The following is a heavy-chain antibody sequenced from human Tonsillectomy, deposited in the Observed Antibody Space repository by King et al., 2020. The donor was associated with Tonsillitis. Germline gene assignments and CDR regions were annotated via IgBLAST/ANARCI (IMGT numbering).Heavy chain of an antibody. J-gene: IGHJ4*02. V-gene: IGHV4-59*01. CDR1: GGSISSYY. Sequence: QLQESGPGLVKPSETLSLTCTVSGGSISSYYWSWIRQPPGKGLEWIGYIYYSGSTNYNPSLKSRVTISVDTSKNQFSLKLTSVTAADTAVYYCARYGSGAYYDYWGQGTLVTVSS. CDR3: ARYGSGAYYDY. CDR2: IYYSGST. D-gene: IGHD3-10*01.